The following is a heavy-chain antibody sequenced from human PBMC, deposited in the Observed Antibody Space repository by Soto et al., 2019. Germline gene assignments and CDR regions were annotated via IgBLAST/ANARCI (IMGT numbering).Heavy chain of an antibody. Sequence: EVQLLESGGGLAQPGGSLRLSCAASGFTFGSYAMSWVRQAPGKGLEWVSTIGGSGGSTYYADSVKGRFTISRDNSNNPRYVQMKSLRAEDTAVYYCEKGGGSGNSANKYWGQGTLVTVSS. CDR3: EKGGGSGNSANKY. CDR2: IGGSGGST. CDR1: GFTFGSYA. D-gene: IGHD3-16*01. V-gene: IGHV3-23*01. J-gene: IGHJ4*02.